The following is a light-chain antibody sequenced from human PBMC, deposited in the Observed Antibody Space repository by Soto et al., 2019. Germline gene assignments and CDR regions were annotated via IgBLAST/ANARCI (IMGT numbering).Light chain of an antibody. CDR3: LRHALYPWT. V-gene: IGKV1-17*03. CDR1: QGISNY. Sequence: DIQMTQSPSAMSASVGDRVNITCRASQGISNYLAWFQLKPGKVPKRLMYAASTLQSGVPSRFSGSGSGTEFTLTISSLQPEDFATYYCLRHALYPWTVGQGTKVDIX. CDR2: AAS. J-gene: IGKJ1*01.